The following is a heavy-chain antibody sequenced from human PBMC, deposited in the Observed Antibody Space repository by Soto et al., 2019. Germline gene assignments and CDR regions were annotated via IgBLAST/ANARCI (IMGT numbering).Heavy chain of an antibody. CDR3: AKADSGWYYFDY. V-gene: IGHV3-64*01. D-gene: IGHD6-19*01. CDR2: ISSNGGST. Sequence: EVQLVESGGGLVQPGGSLRLSCAASGFTFSSYAMHWVRQAPGKGLEYVSAISSNGGSTYYANSVKGRFTISRDNSKNTLYLQMGSLRAEDMAVYYCAKADSGWYYFDYWGQGTLVTVSS. J-gene: IGHJ4*02. CDR1: GFTFSSYA.